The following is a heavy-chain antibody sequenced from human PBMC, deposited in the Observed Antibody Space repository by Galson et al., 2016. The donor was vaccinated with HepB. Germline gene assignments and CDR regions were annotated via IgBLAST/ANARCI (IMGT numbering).Heavy chain of an antibody. J-gene: IGHJ3*02. V-gene: IGHV3-30*09. D-gene: IGHD3-3*01. CDR2: ISYDEGNK. CDR1: GFTFSSYG. Sequence: SLRLSCAASGFTFSSYGMHWVRQAPGKGLEWVAFISYDEGNKYYADSVEGRFAVSRDNSKNTLFLQMDSLRTLDTAMYFCAKYVIERFLFGFGNGFDAFDIWGHGTMVTVSS. CDR3: AKYVIERFLFGFGNGFDAFDI.